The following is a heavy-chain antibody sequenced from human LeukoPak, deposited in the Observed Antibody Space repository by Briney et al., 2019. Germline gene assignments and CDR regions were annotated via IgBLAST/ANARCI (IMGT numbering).Heavy chain of an antibody. D-gene: IGHD6-13*01. CDR3: GRGGGYSSSWYSARVWNYYYYYMDV. J-gene: IGHJ6*03. CDR2: ISAYNGNT. V-gene: IGHV1-18*01. Sequence: ASVKVSCKASGYTFTSYGISWVRQAPGQGLEWMGWISAYNGNTNYAQKLQGRVTMTPDTSTRTAYIELKSLRSRGTDVYYCGRGGGYSSSWYSARVWNYYYYYMDVWGKGTTVTVSS. CDR1: GYTFTSYG.